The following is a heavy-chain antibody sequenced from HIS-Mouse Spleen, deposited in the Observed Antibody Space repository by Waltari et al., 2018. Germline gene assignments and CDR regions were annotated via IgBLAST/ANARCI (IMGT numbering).Heavy chain of an antibody. CDR2: RYYSGST. CDR1: GGSISSSSYY. D-gene: IGHD6-13*01. Sequence: QLQLQESGPGLVKPSETLSLTCTVSGGSISSSSYYWGWIRQPPGKGLEWIGSRYYSGSTYYNPSLTSRVTISVDTSKNQFSLKRSSVTAADTAVYYCAREIPYSSSWYDWYFDLWGRGTLVTVSS. V-gene: IGHV4-39*07. CDR3: AREIPYSSSWYDWYFDL. J-gene: IGHJ2*01.